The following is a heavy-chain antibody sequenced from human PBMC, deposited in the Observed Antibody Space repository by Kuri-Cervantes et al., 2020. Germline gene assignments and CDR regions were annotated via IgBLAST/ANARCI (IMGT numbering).Heavy chain of an antibody. Sequence: GGSLRLSCVGSGFTFSPYSLNWVRQAPGKGLEWVSCISPRSDYISYVDSVKGRFTISRGNAKSSLFLQMNSLRAEDTAIYYCARETGDQAFDIWGQGTMVTVSS. CDR2: ISPRSDYI. J-gene: IGHJ3*02. V-gene: IGHV3-21*01. CDR1: GFTFSPYS. CDR3: ARETGDQAFDI. D-gene: IGHD2-21*01.